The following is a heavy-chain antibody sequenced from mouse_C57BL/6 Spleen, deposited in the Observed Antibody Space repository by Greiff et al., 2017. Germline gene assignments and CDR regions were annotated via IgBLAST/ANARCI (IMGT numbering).Heavy chain of an antibody. CDR1: GYTFTSYG. V-gene: IGHV1-81*01. CDR3: ASPYSNYGFAY. Sequence: VQLQQSGAELARPGASVKLSCKASGYTFTSYGISWVKQRTGQGLEWIGEIYPRSGNTYYNEKFKGKATLTADKSSSTAYMELRSLTSEDSAVYFCASPYSNYGFAYWGQGTLVTVSA. J-gene: IGHJ3*01. CDR2: IYPRSGNT. D-gene: IGHD2-5*01.